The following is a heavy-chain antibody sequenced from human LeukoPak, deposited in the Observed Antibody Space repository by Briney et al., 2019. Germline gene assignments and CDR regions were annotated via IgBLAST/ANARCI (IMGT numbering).Heavy chain of an antibody. Sequence: SETLSLTCTVSGGSISSSSYYRGWIRQPPGKGLEWIGSIYYSGSTYYNPSLKSRVTISVDTSKNQFSLKLSSVTAADAAVYYCARTVALRGSSWYPFWFDPWGQGTLVTVSS. V-gene: IGHV4-39*07. D-gene: IGHD6-13*01. CDR1: GGSISSSSYY. CDR2: IYYSGST. CDR3: ARTVALRGSSWYPFWFDP. J-gene: IGHJ5*02.